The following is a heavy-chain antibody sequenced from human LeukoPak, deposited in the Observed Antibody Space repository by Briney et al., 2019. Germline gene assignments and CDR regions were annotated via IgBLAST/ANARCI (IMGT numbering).Heavy chain of an antibody. Sequence: PGGSLRLSCAASGFTLSSNYMNWVRQAPGKGLEWVSVIYSGGSTYYADSVKGRFTISRDNSKNTLYLQMNSLRAEDTAVYYCARARPFSDYWGQGTLVTVSS. D-gene: IGHD6-6*01. J-gene: IGHJ4*02. CDR1: GFTLSSNY. CDR3: ARARPFSDY. CDR2: IYSGGST. V-gene: IGHV3-53*01.